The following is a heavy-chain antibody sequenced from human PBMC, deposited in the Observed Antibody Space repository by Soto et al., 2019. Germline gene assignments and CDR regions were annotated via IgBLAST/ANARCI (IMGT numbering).Heavy chain of an antibody. CDR1: GGSFSGYY. Sequence: QVQLQQWGAGLLKPSETLSLTCAVYGGSFSGYYWSWIRQPPGKGLEWIGEINHSGSTNYNPSLKSCVTVSVETAKNQLSLKLSSVTAADTAVYYWRLERLSNYCYCMDVWCQGTTVTVS. CDR2: INHSGST. CDR3: RLERLSNYCYCMDV. D-gene: IGHD1-1*01. J-gene: IGHJ6*02. V-gene: IGHV4-34*01.